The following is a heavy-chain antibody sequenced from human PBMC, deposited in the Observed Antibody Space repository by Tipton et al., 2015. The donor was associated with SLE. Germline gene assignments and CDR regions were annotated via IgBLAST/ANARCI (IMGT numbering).Heavy chain of an antibody. CDR1: SYSIYNGFY. D-gene: IGHD2/OR15-2a*01. Sequence: TLSLTCSVSSYSIYNGFYWGWIRQSPGKGLEWIGSIYRSGTAYYNPSLKSRVIMSVDTSKNVFSLNISSVTAADTAIYYCVRLRREHQIVRLGWFWGLGTLVTVSS. J-gene: IGHJ1*01. CDR2: IYRSGTA. CDR3: VRLRREHQIVRLGWF. V-gene: IGHV4-38-2*01.